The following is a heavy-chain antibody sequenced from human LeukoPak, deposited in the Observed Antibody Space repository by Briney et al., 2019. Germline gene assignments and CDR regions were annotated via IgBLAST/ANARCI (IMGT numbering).Heavy chain of an antibody. CDR3: AGRNDFDI. J-gene: IGHJ3*02. Sequence: SETLSLTCTVSGCSITGYHWSWIRQPPGKGLEWIGYIYSRGSTEYKPSLKSRATISADTSKNQFSLKLTSVTAADTAIYYCAGRNDFDIWGQGTMVTVSS. CDR2: IYSRGST. CDR1: GCSITGYH. V-gene: IGHV4-4*08.